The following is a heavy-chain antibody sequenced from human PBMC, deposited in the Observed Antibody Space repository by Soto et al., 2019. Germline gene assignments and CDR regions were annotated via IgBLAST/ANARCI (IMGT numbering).Heavy chain of an antibody. CDR1: GFTFSDYY. J-gene: IGHJ6*02. D-gene: IGHD3-16*02. Sequence: NPGGSLRLSCAASGFTFSDYYMSWIRQAPGKGLEWVSYISSSGSTIYYADSVKGRFTISRDNAKNSLYLQMNSLRAEDTAVYYCARSLADFDYYYGMDVWGQGTTVTVSS. CDR3: ARSLADFDYYYGMDV. CDR2: ISSSGSTI. V-gene: IGHV3-11*01.